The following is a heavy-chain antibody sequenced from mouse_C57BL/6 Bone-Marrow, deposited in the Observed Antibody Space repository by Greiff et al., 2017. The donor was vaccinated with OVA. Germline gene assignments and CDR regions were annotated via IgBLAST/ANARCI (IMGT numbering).Heavy chain of an antibody. CDR1: GYTFTSYW. V-gene: IGHV1-52*01. CDR2: IDPSDSET. J-gene: IGHJ1*03. CDR3: ARSVVPYWYFDV. D-gene: IGHD1-1*01. Sequence: QVQLQQPGAELVRPGSSVKLSCKASGYTFTSYWMHWVKQRPIQGLEWIGNIDPSDSETHYNQKFKDKATLSVDKSSSTAYMQLSSLTSEDSAVDDCARSVVPYWYFDVWGTGTTVTVSS.